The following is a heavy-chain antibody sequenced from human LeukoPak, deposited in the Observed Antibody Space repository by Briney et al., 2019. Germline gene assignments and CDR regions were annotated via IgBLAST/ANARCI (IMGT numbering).Heavy chain of an antibody. CDR3: ARDLYYYDSSGYMY. CDR1: GFTFSSYW. D-gene: IGHD3-22*01. J-gene: IGHJ4*02. Sequence: GGSLRLSCAASGFTFSSYWMSWVRQAPGKGLEWVANIKQDGSEKYYVDSAKGRFTISRDNAKNSLYLQMNSLRAEDTAVYYCARDLYYYDSSGYMYWGQGTLVTVSS. CDR2: IKQDGSEK. V-gene: IGHV3-7*01.